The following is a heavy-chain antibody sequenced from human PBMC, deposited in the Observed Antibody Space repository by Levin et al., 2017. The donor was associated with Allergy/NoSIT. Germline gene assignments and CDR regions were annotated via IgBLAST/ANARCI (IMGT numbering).Heavy chain of an antibody. CDR1: GGSISSGAYS. CDR3: ARQAHFGHYFDY. CDR2: IYHSGRT. V-gene: IGHV4-30-2*01. J-gene: IGHJ4*02. D-gene: IGHD3-10*01. Sequence: SETLSLTCAVSGGSISSGAYSWSWIRQPPGKGLEWIGYIYHSGRTYYNPSLKSRVTISVDRSKNQFSLKLSSVTAADTAVYHCARQAHFGHYFDYWGQGTLVTVSS.